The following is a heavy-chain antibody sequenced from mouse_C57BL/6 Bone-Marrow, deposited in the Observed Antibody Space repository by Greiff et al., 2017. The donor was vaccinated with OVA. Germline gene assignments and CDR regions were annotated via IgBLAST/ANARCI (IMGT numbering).Heavy chain of an antibody. CDR3: ARSLGSSYDYYAMDY. J-gene: IGHJ4*01. CDR2: ISNGGGST. CDR1: GFTFSDYY. Sequence: EVMLVESGGGLVQPGGSLKLSCAASGFTFSDYYMYWVRQTPEKRLEWVAYISNGGGSTYYPDTVKGRFTISRDNAKNTLYLQMSRLKSEDTAMYYCARSLGSSYDYYAMDYWGQGTSVTVSS. V-gene: IGHV5-12*01. D-gene: IGHD1-1*01.